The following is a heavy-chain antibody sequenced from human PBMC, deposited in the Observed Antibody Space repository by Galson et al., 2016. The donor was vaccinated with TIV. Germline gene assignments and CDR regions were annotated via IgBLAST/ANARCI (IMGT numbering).Heavy chain of an antibody. D-gene: IGHD3-16*01. V-gene: IGHV4-61*08. CDR1: GFSLTTGGMR. CDR2: IDQSGGA. CDR3: ARKVITRPRAGLDV. J-gene: IGHJ6*02. Sequence: LVKPTQTLTLTCSFSGFSLTTGGMRVTWIRQPPGKGLEWIGEIDQSGGANYNPSLKSRVNIFVDTSKHQFFLNLKSMTAADTALYFCARKVITRPRAGLDVWGQGTAVIVSS.